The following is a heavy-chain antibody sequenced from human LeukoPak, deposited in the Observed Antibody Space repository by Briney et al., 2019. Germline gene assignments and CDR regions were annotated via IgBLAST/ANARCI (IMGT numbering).Heavy chain of an antibody. Sequence: SETLSLTCAVYGGSFRGYYWSWIRQPPGKGLEWIGEINHSGSTNYNPSLKSRVTISVDTSKNQFSLKLSSVTAADTAVYYCARGFAPDYWGQGTLVTVSS. CDR1: GGSFRGYY. CDR3: ARGFAPDY. J-gene: IGHJ4*02. CDR2: INHSGST. V-gene: IGHV4-34*01.